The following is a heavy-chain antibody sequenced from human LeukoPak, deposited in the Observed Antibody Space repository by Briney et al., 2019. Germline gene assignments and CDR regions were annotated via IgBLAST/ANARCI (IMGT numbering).Heavy chain of an antibody. CDR2: ISYDGSNK. V-gene: IGHV3-30*18. Sequence: GGSLRLSCAASGFTFSNYDMHWVRQTPGKGLDWVAVISYDGSNKYYADSVKGRFTISRDNSKNTLYLQMNSLRAEDTAVYYCAKQYGSGSYTYYFDYWGQGTLVTVSS. CDR1: GFTFSNYD. D-gene: IGHD3-10*01. CDR3: AKQYGSGSYTYYFDY. J-gene: IGHJ4*02.